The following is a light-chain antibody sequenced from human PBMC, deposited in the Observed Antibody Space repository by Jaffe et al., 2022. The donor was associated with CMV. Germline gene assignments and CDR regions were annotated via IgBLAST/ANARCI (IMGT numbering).Light chain of an antibody. CDR2: DAS. J-gene: IGKJ3*01. CDR3: QQRSNWPPLFT. Sequence: EIVLTQSPATLSLSPGERATLSCRASQSVGSYLAWYQQKPGQAPRLLISDASNRATGIPARFSGSGSGTDFTLTISSLEPEDFAVYYCQQRSNWPPLFTFGPGTKVDIK. V-gene: IGKV3-11*01. CDR1: QSVGSY.